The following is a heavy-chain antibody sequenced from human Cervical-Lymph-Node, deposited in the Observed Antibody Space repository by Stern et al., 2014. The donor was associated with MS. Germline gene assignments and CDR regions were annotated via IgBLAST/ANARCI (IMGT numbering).Heavy chain of an antibody. Sequence: QMQLVQSGAEVKKPGASVKVSCKASGYTFTSYYMHWVRQAPGQGLEWMGIINPSSFTTSYAQKFQGRVTLTRDTSTSTVYMELSSLRSEDTAVYYCAREVAGHRLGMMDVWGQGTTVTVSS. V-gene: IGHV1-46*01. J-gene: IGHJ6*02. CDR3: AREVAGHRLGMMDV. CDR2: INPSSFTT. CDR1: GYTFTSYY. D-gene: IGHD6-19*01.